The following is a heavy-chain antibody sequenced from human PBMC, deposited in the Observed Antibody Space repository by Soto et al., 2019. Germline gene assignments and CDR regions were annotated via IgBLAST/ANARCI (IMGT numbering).Heavy chain of an antibody. CDR2: MSGSDGRT. V-gene: IGHV3-23*01. J-gene: IGHJ2*01. CDR3: TKHLRDGYGGGAFDL. D-gene: IGHD5-12*01. Sequence: GGSLRLSCAASGFTLSSYAMTWVRQAPGKGLEWVSAMSGSDGRTYYADSVKGRFTISRDKSKNMVYLQMSSLRAEDTAVYYCTKHLRDGYGGGAFDLWGRGTLVTVSS. CDR1: GFTLSSYA.